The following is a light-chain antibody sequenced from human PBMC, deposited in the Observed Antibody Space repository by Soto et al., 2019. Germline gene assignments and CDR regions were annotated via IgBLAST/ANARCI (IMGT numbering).Light chain of an antibody. J-gene: IGKJ1*01. CDR3: QQDYNLPWT. CDR2: GAS. Sequence: PGERVTLSCRASQSVGSSYLTRYQQKPGQAPRLLIYGASTRATGIPARFSGSGSGTDFTLTISSLQPEDFAVYYCQQDYNLPWTFGQGTK. V-gene: IGKV3D-7*01. CDR1: QSVGSSY.